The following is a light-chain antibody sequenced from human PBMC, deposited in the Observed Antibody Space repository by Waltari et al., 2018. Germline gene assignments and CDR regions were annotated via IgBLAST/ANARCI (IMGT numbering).Light chain of an antibody. CDR3: SSYRSRSTWV. CDR1: SSDIGVYNF. CDR2: DVT. V-gene: IGLV2-14*03. Sequence: QSALTQPASVSGSPGQSITISCTGTSSDIGVYNFVSWYQQQSGKAPRVLIYDVTKRPSGVSNRFSRSKSGNTASLTISGLQAEDEADYYCSSYRSRSTWVFGGGTKVTVL. J-gene: IGLJ3*02.